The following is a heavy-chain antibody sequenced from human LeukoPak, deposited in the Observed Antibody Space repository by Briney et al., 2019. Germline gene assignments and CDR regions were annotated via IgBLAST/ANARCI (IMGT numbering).Heavy chain of an antibody. CDR1: GFTFSNYW. J-gene: IGHJ4*02. CDR2: IKTDGSEK. V-gene: IGHV3-7*01. Sequence: GGSLRLSCEGSGFTFSNYWMGWVRQAPGKGLQWVANIKTDGSEKYYVDSVKGRFTISRDNAKNSLYLQMNGLRGEDTAVYYCARVGAAGFDYWGQGTLVTVSS. CDR3: ARVGAAGFDY. D-gene: IGHD1-26*01.